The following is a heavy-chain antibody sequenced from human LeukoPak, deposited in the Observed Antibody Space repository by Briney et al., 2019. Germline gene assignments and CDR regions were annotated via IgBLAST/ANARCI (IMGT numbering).Heavy chain of an antibody. D-gene: IGHD2-15*01. CDR2: ISSGGGTI. V-gene: IGHV3-48*03. J-gene: IGHJ3*02. CDR3: ARDLLCGGASCYEPDSFDI. Sequence: GGSLRLSCAASGFTLSSYELNWVRQTPGKGLEWISYISSGGGTIYYADSVKGRFTISRDDARNSLYLQMKSLRAEDTAVYYCARDLLCGGASCYEPDSFDIWGQGTMVTVSS. CDR1: GFTLSSYE.